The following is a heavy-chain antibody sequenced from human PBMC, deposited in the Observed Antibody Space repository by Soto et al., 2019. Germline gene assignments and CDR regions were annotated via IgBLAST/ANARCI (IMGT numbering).Heavy chain of an antibody. D-gene: IGHD3-3*01. CDR1: GFTFSSYA. Sequence: VGSLRLSGAASGFTFSSYAMSWVRQAPGRGLEWVSAISGSGGSTYYADSVKGRFTISRDNSKNTLYLQMNSLRAEDTAVYYCAKSTIFGVSLYYYYYGMDVWGQGTTVTVSS. V-gene: IGHV3-23*01. CDR3: AKSTIFGVSLYYYYYGMDV. CDR2: ISGSGGST. J-gene: IGHJ6*02.